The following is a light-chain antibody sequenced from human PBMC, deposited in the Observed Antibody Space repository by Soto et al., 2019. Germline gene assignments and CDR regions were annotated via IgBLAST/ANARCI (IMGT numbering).Light chain of an antibody. CDR2: AVS. CDR1: SSDIGGYDY. CDR3: SSYTSSSTLI. V-gene: IGLV2-14*01. Sequence: QSALTQPASVSGSPGQSITISCTESSSDIGGYDYVSWYQQHPGKAPKLMIYAVSDRPSGVSDRFSASKSGNTASLIISGLQAEDEADYYCSSYTSSSTLIFGGGTKLTVL. J-gene: IGLJ2*01.